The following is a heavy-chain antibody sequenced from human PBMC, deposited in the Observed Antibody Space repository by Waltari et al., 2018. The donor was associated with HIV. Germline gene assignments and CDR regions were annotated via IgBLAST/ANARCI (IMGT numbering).Heavy chain of an antibody. CDR1: GYTFTDYY. CDR3: ARSPDREANFYDIGGVLHGRGRRIQNAFDY. CDR2: ILPHSGGT. D-gene: IGHD3-22*01. Sequence: QVQLVQSGAEVKKPGASLKVSCKASGYTFTDYYIHWVRLAPGQGLEWLGWILPHSGGTHYAQTFQDRITVTRDTSITTAYMELRRLRSDDAAVYYCARSPDREANFYDIGGVLHGRGRRIQNAFDYRGPGTLVTVSS. V-gene: IGHV1-2*02. J-gene: IGHJ4*02.